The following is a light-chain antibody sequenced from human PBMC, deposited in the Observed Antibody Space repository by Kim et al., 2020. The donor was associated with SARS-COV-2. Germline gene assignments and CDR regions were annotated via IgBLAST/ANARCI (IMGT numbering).Light chain of an antibody. CDR1: KSISSW. J-gene: IGKJ2*01. V-gene: IGKV1-5*01. CDR3: QQFKSYPHT. CDR2: DAS. Sequence: SGSVGERVTITCRASKSISSWLAWYQQKPGKAPNLLIYDASTLQRGVPSRFSGSGSGTEFTLTISSLQPDDFATYYCQQFKSYPHTFAQGTKLEI.